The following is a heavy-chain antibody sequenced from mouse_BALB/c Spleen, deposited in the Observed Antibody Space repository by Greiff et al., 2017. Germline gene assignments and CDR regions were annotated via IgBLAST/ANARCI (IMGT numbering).Heavy chain of an antibody. CDR2: IDPANGNT. CDR1: GFNIKDTY. V-gene: IGHV14-3*02. D-gene: IGHD1-1*01. Sequence: EVQLQQSGAELVKPGASVKLSCTASGFNIKDTYMHWVKQRPEQGLEWIGRIDPANGNTKYDPKFQGKATITADTSSNTAYLQLSSLTSEDTAVYYCARCPLYGSSYGYYAMDYWGQGTSVTVSS. CDR3: ARCPLYGSSYGYYAMDY. J-gene: IGHJ4*01.